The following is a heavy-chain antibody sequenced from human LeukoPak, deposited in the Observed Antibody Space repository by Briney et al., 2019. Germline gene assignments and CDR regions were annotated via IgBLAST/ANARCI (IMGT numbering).Heavy chain of an antibody. CDR1: GGSISSGSYY. CDR3: ARRGAATGSPFDI. CDR2: IYTSGST. J-gene: IGHJ3*02. D-gene: IGHD6-13*01. Sequence: SETLSLTCTVSGGSISSGSYYWSWVRQPAGKGLEWIGRIYTSGSTNYNPSLKSRVTISVDTSKNQFSLKLSSLTAADTAVYFCARRGAATGSPFDIWGQGTMVTVSS. V-gene: IGHV4-61*02.